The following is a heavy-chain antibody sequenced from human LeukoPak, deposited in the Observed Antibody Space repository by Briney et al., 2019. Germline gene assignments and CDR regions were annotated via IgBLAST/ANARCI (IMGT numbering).Heavy chain of an antibody. CDR3: ARGVKPLVGFGYYYYGMDV. CDR2: INHSGST. Sequence: SETLSLTCAVYGGSFSGYYWSWIRQPPGKGLEWIGEINHSGSTNYHPSLKSRVTISVDTSRNQFSLKLSSVTAADTAVYYCARGVKPLVGFGYYYYGMDVWGQGTTVTVSS. D-gene: IGHD1-14*01. CDR1: GGSFSGYY. J-gene: IGHJ6*02. V-gene: IGHV4-34*01.